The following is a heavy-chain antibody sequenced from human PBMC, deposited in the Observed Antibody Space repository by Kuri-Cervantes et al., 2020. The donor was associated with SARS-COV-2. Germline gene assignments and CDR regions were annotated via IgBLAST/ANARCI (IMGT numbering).Heavy chain of an antibody. J-gene: IGHJ4*02. Sequence: GGSLRLSCAASGFTFSSYAMSWVRQAPGKGLGWVSAISGSGGSTYYADSLKGRFTISRDNSKNTLYLQMNSLRAEDTAVYYCAKAPSGYDYHYFDYWGQGTLVTVSS. V-gene: IGHV3-23*01. CDR3: AKAPSGYDYHYFDY. D-gene: IGHD5-12*01. CDR1: GFTFSSYA. CDR2: ISGSGGST.